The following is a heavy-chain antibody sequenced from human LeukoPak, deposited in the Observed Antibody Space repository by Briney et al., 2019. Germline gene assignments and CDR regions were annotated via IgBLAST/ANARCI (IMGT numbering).Heavy chain of an antibody. V-gene: IGHV3-23*01. CDR3: AKDRYCSDTSCYAGQFDP. CDR2: IGGNGGIT. CDR1: GFSFSSYA. J-gene: IGHJ5*02. Sequence: GGSLRLSCAASGFSFSSYATSWVRQAPGKGLEWVSAIGGNGGITYYADSVKGRFTISRDNSKNTLYLQMNTLRAEDTAVYYCAKDRYCSDTSCYAGQFDPWGQGTLVTVSS. D-gene: IGHD2-2*01.